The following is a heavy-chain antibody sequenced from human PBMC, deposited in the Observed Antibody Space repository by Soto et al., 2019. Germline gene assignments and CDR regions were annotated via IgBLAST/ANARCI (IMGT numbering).Heavy chain of an antibody. D-gene: IGHD3-22*01. CDR3: ARDADTAGHYSHFDL. CDR1: GFTFSYYG. J-gene: IGHJ4*02. V-gene: IGHV3-33*08. Sequence: QVQLVESGGGVVQPGGSLRLSCAASGFTFSYYGFHWVRQAPGKGLEWVAVMHTGGNEKYYVDSVKGRFTVSRDDSRNMGYLEMSGPRSEDTAEYFCARDADTAGHYSHFDLWGRGALVAVS. CDR2: MHTGGNEK.